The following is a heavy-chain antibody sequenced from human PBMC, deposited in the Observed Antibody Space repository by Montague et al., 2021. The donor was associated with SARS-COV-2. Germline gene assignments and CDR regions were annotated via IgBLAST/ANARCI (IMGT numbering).Heavy chain of an antibody. J-gene: IGHJ4*02. D-gene: IGHD3-10*01. CDR2: IYSSGSA. CDR1: GSSITSYY. V-gene: IGHV4-59*01. CDR3: SGVFRGQRPAFAF. Sequence: SETLSLTCTVSGSSITSYYWSWIRQAPAKGLEWIADIYSSGSASYNPSLRSRVTMSLDKSSCQFSLRRNSVTAADTAVYYCSGVFRGQRPAFAFWGQGALVTVSS.